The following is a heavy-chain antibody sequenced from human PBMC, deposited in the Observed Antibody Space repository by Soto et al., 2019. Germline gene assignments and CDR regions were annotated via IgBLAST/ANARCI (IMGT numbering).Heavy chain of an antibody. V-gene: IGHV4-59*01. CDR1: GGSISSYY. CDR3: ARCRYGSGIFRFDP. D-gene: IGHD3-10*01. CDR2: IYYSGST. J-gene: IGHJ5*02. Sequence: QVQLQESGPGLVKPSETLSLTCTVSGGSISSYYWSWIRQPPGKGLEWIGYIYYSGSTNYNPSLKSRVTISVDTSKNQFSLKLSSVTAADTAVYYCARCRYGSGIFRFDPWGQGTLVTVSS.